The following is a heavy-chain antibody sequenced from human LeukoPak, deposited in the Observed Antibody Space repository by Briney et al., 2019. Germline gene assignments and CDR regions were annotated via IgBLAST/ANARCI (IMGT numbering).Heavy chain of an antibody. CDR2: INPNSGGT. D-gene: IGHD3-22*01. V-gene: IGHV1-2*02. CDR1: GYTFTGYY. CDR3: ARDRGYDSSGYQYYFDY. J-gene: IGHJ4*02. Sequence: ASVKVSCKASGYTFTGYYMHWVRQAPGQGLEWMGWINPNSGGTNYAQKFQGRVTMTRDTSISTAYMELSRLRSDDTAVYYGARDRGYDSSGYQYYFDYWGQGTLVTVSS.